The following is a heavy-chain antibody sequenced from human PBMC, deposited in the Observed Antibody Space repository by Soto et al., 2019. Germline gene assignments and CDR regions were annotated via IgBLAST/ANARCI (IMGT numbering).Heavy chain of an antibody. V-gene: IGHV1-18*01. CDR2: ISAYNGNT. Sequence: QVQLVQSGAEVKKPGASVKVSCKASGYTFTSYGISWVRQPPGRGVEWMGWISAYNGNTNYAQRLQGRVTMTTDTSTSTAYMELRILRSDDTAVYYCARDMMVRGVPYYWGQGTLVTVSS. CDR3: ARDMMVRGVPYY. D-gene: IGHD3-10*01. J-gene: IGHJ4*02. CDR1: GYTFTSYG.